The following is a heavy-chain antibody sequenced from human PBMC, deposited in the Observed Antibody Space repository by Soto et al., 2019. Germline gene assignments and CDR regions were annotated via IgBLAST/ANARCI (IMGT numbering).Heavy chain of an antibody. J-gene: IGHJ5*02. V-gene: IGHV1-69*02. CDR3: ASWGIAAVGPNWFDP. Sequence: ASVKVSCKASGGTFSSYTISWVRQAPGQGLEWMGRIIPILGIANYAQKSQGRVTITADKSTSTAYMELSSLRSEDTAVYYCASWGIAAVGPNWFDPWGQGTLVTVSS. D-gene: IGHD6-13*01. CDR2: IIPILGIA. CDR1: GGTFSSYT.